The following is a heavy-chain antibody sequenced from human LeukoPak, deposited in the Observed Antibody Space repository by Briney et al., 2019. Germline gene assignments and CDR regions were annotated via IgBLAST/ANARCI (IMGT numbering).Heavy chain of an antibody. CDR2: IYTTGST. CDR1: GGSINSYY. Sequence: RASETLSLTCTVSGGSINSYYWGWIRQPAGKGLEWIGRIYTTGSTNYNPSLKSRVTISVDTSKNQFSLKLSSVTAADTAVYYCARGGYSYGYVYYYMDVWGKGTTVTVSS. CDR3: ARGGYSYGYVYYYMDV. D-gene: IGHD5-18*01. V-gene: IGHV4-4*07. J-gene: IGHJ6*03.